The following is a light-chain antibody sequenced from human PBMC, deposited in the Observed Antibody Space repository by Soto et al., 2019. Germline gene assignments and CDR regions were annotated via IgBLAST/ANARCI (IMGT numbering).Light chain of an antibody. J-gene: IGLJ3*02. CDR1: SGHSHYA. V-gene: IGLV4-69*01. CDR3: QTWDTGMEV. CDR2: LNSDGSH. Sequence: QPVLTQSPSASASLGASVKLTCTLSSGHSHYAIAWHQQQPEKGPRYLMRLNSDGSHTKGDGIPDRFSGSSSGAERYLSISSLQSEDEADYYCQTWDTGMEVFGGGTKVTVL.